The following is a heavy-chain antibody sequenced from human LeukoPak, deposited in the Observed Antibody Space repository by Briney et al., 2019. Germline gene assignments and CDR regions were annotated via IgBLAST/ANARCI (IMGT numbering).Heavy chain of an antibody. Sequence: ASVKVSCKASGYTFTGYYMHWVRQAPGQGLEWMGWINPNSGGTNYAQKFQGRVTMTRDTFISTAYMELSRLRADDTAVYYCARGVEQQLATWGYWGQGTLVTVSS. CDR2: INPNSGGT. D-gene: IGHD6-13*01. V-gene: IGHV1-2*02. CDR3: ARGVEQQLATWGY. CDR1: GYTFTGYY. J-gene: IGHJ4*02.